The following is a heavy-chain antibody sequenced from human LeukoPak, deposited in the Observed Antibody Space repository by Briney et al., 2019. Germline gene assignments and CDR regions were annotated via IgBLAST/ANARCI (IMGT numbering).Heavy chain of an antibody. CDR1: GFTFDDYG. D-gene: IGHD3-22*01. CDR2: INWNGGGT. J-gene: IGHJ4*02. V-gene: IGHV3-20*04. Sequence: GGSLRLSCAASGFTFDDYGMSWVRQAPGKGLEWVSGINWNGGGTGYADSVKGRFTISRDSAKNSLYLQMNTLRAEDTALYYCARGASYYYDSSGYYNWGQGTLVTVSS. CDR3: ARGASYYYDSSGYYN.